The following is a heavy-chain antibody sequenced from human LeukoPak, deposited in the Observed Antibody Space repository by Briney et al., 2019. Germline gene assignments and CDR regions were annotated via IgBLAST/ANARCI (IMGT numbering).Heavy chain of an antibody. J-gene: IGHJ6*02. CDR1: GFTFSNAW. Sequence: GGSLRLSCAASGFTFSNAWMSWVRQAPGKGLEWVGRIKSKTDGGTTDYAAPVKGRFTISRDDSKNTLYLQMNSLKTEDTAVYYCTPPPYYYDSSGAYYYYGMDVWGQGTTVTVSS. D-gene: IGHD3-22*01. V-gene: IGHV3-15*01. CDR2: IKSKTDGGTT. CDR3: TPPPYYYDSSGAYYYYGMDV.